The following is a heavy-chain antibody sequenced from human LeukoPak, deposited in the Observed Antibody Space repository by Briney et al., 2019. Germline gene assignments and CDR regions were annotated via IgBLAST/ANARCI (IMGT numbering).Heavy chain of an antibody. CDR1: GFTFGDYA. J-gene: IGHJ4*02. CDR2: IRSKAYGGTT. CDR3: TRDKYDGYSYGIGGY. D-gene: IGHD5-18*01. Sequence: GGSLRLSCTASGFTFGDYAMSWFRQAPGRGLEWVGFIRSKAYGGTTEYAASVKGRFTISRDDSKSIAYLQMNSLKTEDTAVYYCTRDKYDGYSYGIGGYWGQGTLVTVSS. V-gene: IGHV3-49*03.